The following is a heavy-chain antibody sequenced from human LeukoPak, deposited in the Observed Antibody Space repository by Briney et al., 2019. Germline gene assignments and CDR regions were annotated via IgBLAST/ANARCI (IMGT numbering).Heavy chain of an antibody. CDR3: ARHVGGTLYFEY. D-gene: IGHD1-26*01. J-gene: IGHJ4*02. CDR1: GYSFTSYW. Sequence: GESLKISCKGSGYSFTSYWIGWVRQMPGKGLEWMGSIHPGDSATRYSPSFQGQVTISADKSVSTAYLQWSGLRASDTAIFYCARHVGGTLYFEYWGQGTLVTVSS. CDR2: IHPGDSAT. V-gene: IGHV5-51*01.